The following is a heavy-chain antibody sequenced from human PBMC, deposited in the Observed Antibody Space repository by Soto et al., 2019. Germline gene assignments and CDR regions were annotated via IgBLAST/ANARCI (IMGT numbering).Heavy chain of an antibody. CDR3: AKDSAPSSPYYYGLAV. CDR1: GFTFDDYT. Sequence: TGGSLRLSCAASGFTFDDYTMHWVRQAPGKGLEWVSLISWDGGSTYYADSVKGRFTISRDNSKNSLYLQMNSLRTEDTALYSCAKDSAPSSPYYYGLAVSAQRTTVTGSS. V-gene: IGHV3-43*01. CDR2: ISWDGGST. D-gene: IGHD6-13*01. J-gene: IGHJ6*02.